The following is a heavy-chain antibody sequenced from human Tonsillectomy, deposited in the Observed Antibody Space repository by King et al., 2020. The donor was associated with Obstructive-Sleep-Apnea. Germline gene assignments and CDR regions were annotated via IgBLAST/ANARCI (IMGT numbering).Heavy chain of an antibody. J-gene: IGHJ6*02. CDR2: IKQDGSEK. CDR3: ARVRQDIVVVPAAHTPYYYYYGMDV. D-gene: IGHD2-2*01. V-gene: IGHV3-7*01. Sequence: VQLVESGGGLVQPGGSLRLSCAASGFTFSSYWMSWVRQAPGKGLEWVANIKQDGSEKYYVDSVKGRFTISRDNAKNSLYLQMNSLRAEDTAVYYCARVRQDIVVVPAAHTPYYYYYGMDVWGQGTTVTVSS. CDR1: GFTFSSYW.